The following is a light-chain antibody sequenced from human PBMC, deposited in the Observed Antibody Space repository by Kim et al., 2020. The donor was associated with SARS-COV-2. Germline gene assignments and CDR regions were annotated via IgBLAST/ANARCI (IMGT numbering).Light chain of an antibody. CDR3: QQAHSFPIT. V-gene: IGKV1-12*01. Sequence: AAVVDRVTITCRASRPGNNWLVWFQQKPGKAPKVLIYATSNLLRGVPSRFSGSGSGTEFALTISRLQPEDFATFYWQQAHSFPITFGQGTRLEIK. CDR1: RPGNNW. J-gene: IGKJ5*01. CDR2: ATS.